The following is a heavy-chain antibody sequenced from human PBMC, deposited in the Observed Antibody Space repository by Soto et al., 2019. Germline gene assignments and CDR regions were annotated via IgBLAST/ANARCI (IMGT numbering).Heavy chain of an antibody. CDR1: DFDFSSYG. J-gene: IGHJ4*02. CDR3: ARDSGWPILNFDN. D-gene: IGHD3-10*01. Sequence: GGSLRLSCPASDFDFSSYGIHWVRQSPGKGLEWVAASSYDGRETFYADSAKGRFTVSKEMSKNTAFLQMNALRHEDTAVYFCARDSGWPILNFDNWGQGTPVTVSS. V-gene: IGHV3-30*03. CDR2: SSYDGRET.